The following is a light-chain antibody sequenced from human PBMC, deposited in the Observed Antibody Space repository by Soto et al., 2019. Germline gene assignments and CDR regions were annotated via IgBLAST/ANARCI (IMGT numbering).Light chain of an antibody. CDR2: RDN. Sequence: QSVLTQPPSMSGAPGQRVTISCTGSDSNIGAGYDVHWYQQLPGTAPKVLIERDNKRASGVPDRVSGSKSGTSGSLAITGLQAEDEADYCCQSYDASLGGPVFGGGAKLTVL. J-gene: IGLJ3*02. CDR3: QSYDASLGGPV. CDR1: DSNIGAGYD. V-gene: IGLV1-40*01.